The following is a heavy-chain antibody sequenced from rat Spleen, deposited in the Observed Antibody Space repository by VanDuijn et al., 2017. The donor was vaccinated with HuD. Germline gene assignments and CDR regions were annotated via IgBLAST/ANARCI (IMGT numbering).Heavy chain of an antibody. Sequence: EVQLVESDGGLVQPGGSLKLSCSAPGFTFSDYYMAWVRQAPTKGLEWVTLISYDGSATYYRDSVKGRFTISRDDAKSTLYLQMDSLRSEDTATYYCTRHPRYNNAHYWYFDFWGPGTMVTVSS. CDR1: GFTFSDYY. J-gene: IGHJ1*01. CDR3: TRHPRYNNAHYWYFDF. D-gene: IGHD1-5*01. CDR2: ISYDGSAT. V-gene: IGHV5-29*01.